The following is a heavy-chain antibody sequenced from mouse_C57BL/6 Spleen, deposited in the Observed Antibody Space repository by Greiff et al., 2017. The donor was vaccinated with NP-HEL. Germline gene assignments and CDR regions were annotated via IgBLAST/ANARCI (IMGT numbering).Heavy chain of an antibody. Sequence: EVQGVESGGGLVQPKGSLKLSCAASGFSFNTYAMNWVRPAPGKGLEWVARIRSKSNNYATYYADSVKDRFTISRDESESMLYLQMNNLKTEETAMYYWVRQFDYWGQGTTLTVAS. V-gene: IGHV10-1*01. J-gene: IGHJ2*01. CDR3: VRQFDY. CDR1: GFSFNTYA. CDR2: IRSKSNNYAT.